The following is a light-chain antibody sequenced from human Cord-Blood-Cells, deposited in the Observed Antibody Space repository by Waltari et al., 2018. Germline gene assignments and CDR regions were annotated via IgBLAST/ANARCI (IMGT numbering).Light chain of an antibody. J-gene: IGLJ2*01. CDR3: SSYTSSSSLEV. Sequence: QSALTQPASVSGSPGQSITISCTGTSSDVGGYNYVAWYQQHPGKAPKLMIYDVSNRTSGVSSLFSGSKSGNTASLTISGLPAEDEADYYCSSYTSSSSLEVFGGGTKLTVL. V-gene: IGLV2-14*01. CDR1: SSDVGGYNY. CDR2: DVS.